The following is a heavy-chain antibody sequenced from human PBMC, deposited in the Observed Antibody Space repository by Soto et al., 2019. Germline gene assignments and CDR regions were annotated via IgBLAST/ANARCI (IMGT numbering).Heavy chain of an antibody. CDR2: VDYSGSS. CDR1: GGSIITVSYY. CDR3: ARLGGAGYSSGWFSP. V-gene: IGHV4-39*01. D-gene: IGHD6-19*01. Sequence: QLQLQESGPGLVKPAETLSLTCSVSGGSIITVSYYWAWIRQPPGKGLEWIGSVDYSGSSQYNPSLKSRVTMSVDTSKNQFSLNLRSVTATDTAVYFCARLGGAGYSSGWFSPWGQGALGTVPS. J-gene: IGHJ5*02.